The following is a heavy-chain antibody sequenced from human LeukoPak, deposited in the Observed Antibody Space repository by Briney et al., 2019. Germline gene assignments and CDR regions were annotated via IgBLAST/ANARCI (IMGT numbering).Heavy chain of an antibody. CDR2: ISAYNGNT. V-gene: IGHV1-18*01. CDR1: GYTFTSYG. D-gene: IGHD3-9*01. Sequence: ASVKVSCKASGYTFTSYGISWVRQAPGQGLEWMGWISAYNGNTNYAQKLQGRVTMTTDTSTSTAYMELRSLRSDDTAVYYCARAPLRYFDWLLYGDYWGQGTLVTVSS. J-gene: IGHJ4*02. CDR3: ARAPLRYFDWLLYGDY.